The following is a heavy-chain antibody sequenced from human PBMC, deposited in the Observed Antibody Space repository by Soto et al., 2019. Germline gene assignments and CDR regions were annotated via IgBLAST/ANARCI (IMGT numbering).Heavy chain of an antibody. CDR3: ARDTGYSSSPNWFDP. D-gene: IGHD6-6*01. J-gene: IGHJ5*02. CDR2: IYSGCST. Sequence: EVKLVESGGGLVQPGGSLRLSCAASGFTVSSNYMSWVRQAPGKGLEWVSVIYSGCSTYYADSVKGRFTISRDNSKNTLYRQMNSMRAEDTALYYCARDTGYSSSPNWFDPWGPGTPVNVSS. CDR1: GFTVSSNY. V-gene: IGHV3-66*01.